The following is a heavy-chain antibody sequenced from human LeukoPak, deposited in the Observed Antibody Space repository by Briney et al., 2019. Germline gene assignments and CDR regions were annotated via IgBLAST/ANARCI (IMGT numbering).Heavy chain of an antibody. Sequence: GESLKISCKGSGCRFTSYWISWVRPMPGKGLEWMGRIDPSDSYTNYSPSFQGHVTISADKSISTAYLQWSSLKASDTAMYYCARPGGIDDYRGQGTLVTVSS. D-gene: IGHD3-16*01. V-gene: IGHV5-10-1*01. CDR3: ARPGGIDDY. CDR1: GCRFTSYW. J-gene: IGHJ4*02. CDR2: IDPSDSYT.